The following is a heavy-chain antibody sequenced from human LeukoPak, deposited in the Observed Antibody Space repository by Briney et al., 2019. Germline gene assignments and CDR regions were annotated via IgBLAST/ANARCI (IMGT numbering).Heavy chain of an antibody. D-gene: IGHD3-3*01. J-gene: IGHJ4*02. V-gene: IGHV3-7*01. CDR1: GFTFSSYW. Sequence: PGGSLRLSCAASGFTFSSYWMSWVRQAPGKGLEWVANIEQDGSEKYYVDSVKGRFTISRDNAKNSLYLQMNSLRAEDTAVYYCARGALTIFGVVITPPGDFDYWGQGTLVTVSS. CDR2: IEQDGSEK. CDR3: ARGALTIFGVVITPPGDFDY.